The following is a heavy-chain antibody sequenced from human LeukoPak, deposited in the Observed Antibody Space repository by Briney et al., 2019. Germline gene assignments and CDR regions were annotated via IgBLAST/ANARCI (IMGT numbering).Heavy chain of an antibody. CDR2: ISTDGYTT. CDR1: GLAFSAYE. J-gene: IGHJ4*02. V-gene: IGHV3-74*01. D-gene: IGHD2-15*01. CDR3: VVGGSPGY. Sequence: GGSLRLSCAASGLAFSAYEMHWVRQAPRKGLVWVSRISTDGYTTDYADFVQGRFTASRDNTKNTWSLEMNSLRAEDTAVYYCVVGGSPGYWGQGTLVTVSS.